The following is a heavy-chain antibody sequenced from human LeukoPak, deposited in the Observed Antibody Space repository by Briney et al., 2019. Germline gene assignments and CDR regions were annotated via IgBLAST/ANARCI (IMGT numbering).Heavy chain of an antibody. V-gene: IGHV1-2*02. CDR2: INPKSGGT. Sequence: ASVTVSCKASGYTFTAYYMHWVRQAPGQGLDWIGGINPKSGGTDYGQKFQGRVSMTRDTSISTAYMELTRLKSDDTAVYYCARVADGAQSGAFDIWGQGTMVTVSS. CDR3: ARVADGAQSGAFDI. J-gene: IGHJ3*02. CDR1: GYTFTAYY. D-gene: IGHD4-17*01.